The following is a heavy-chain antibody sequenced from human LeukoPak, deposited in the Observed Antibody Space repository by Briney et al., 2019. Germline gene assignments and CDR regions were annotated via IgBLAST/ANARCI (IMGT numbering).Heavy chain of an antibody. J-gene: IGHJ5*02. Sequence: SETLSLTCTVSGGSISSYYWSWLRQPAGKGLEWIGRIYTSGSTHYNPSLTSRVTMSVDTSKNQFSLKLSSVTAADTAVYYCARDGSSWYQNWFDPGGQGTLVTVSS. V-gene: IGHV4-4*07. D-gene: IGHD6-13*01. CDR1: GGSISSYY. CDR2: IYTSGST. CDR3: ARDGSSWYQNWFDP.